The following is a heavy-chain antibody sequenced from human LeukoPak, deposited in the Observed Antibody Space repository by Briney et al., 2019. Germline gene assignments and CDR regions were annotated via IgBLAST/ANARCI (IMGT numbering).Heavy chain of an antibody. CDR2: IYYSGST. D-gene: IGHD6-13*01. V-gene: IGHV4-34*09. Sequence: PSETLSLTCAVYGGSFSGYYWSWIRQRPGKGLEWIGYIYYSGSTYYNPSLKSRVSISVDTSNNQFSLRLTSVTAADTAVYYCARTYSSSAGYWFDPWGQGTLVTVSS. J-gene: IGHJ5*02. CDR1: GGSFSGYY. CDR3: ARTYSSSAGYWFDP.